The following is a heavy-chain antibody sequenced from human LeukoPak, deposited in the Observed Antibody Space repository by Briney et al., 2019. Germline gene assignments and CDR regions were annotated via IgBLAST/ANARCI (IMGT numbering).Heavy chain of an antibody. Sequence: PSETLSLTRSVSGGSISSHNHHWDWIRQPPGDGLEWIGSIHHSGVTYSNPSLRSRLTLSVDMSKNHFSLNLSSVTAADTAVYYCARRDNSFDSWGPGTLVTVSS. CDR1: GGSISSHNHH. CDR2: IHHSGVT. V-gene: IGHV4-39*02. D-gene: IGHD5-24*01. CDR3: ARRDNSFDS. J-gene: IGHJ4*02.